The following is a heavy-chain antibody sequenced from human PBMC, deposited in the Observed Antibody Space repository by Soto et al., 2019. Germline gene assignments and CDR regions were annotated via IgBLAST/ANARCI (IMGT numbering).Heavy chain of an antibody. CDR3: AKAKTGYSSGWFDY. Sequence: EVQLVESGGGLVRLARSLNLSCAASGFTFVDYAFHWFRQAQGRGREWVSGISWNVGSIGYADSVKGRFTISRDNAKNSLYLQRNSLRAEDTALYYCAKAKTGYSSGWFDYWGQGTLVTVSS. V-gene: IGHV3-9*01. CDR1: GFTFVDYA. CDR2: ISWNVGSI. D-gene: IGHD6-19*01. J-gene: IGHJ4*02.